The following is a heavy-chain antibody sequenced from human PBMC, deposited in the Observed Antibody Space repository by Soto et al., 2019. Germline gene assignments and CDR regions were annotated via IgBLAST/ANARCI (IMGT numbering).Heavy chain of an antibody. CDR3: APPIGKGHCRGGSCYSGGEY. V-gene: IGHV3-23*01. D-gene: IGHD2-15*01. CDR2: ISASGGGT. Sequence: EVQLLESGGGLVQPGGSLRLSCAASGFTFSSYAMTWVRQAPGKGLEWVSAISASGGGTDYAGSVKGRFTISRDNSKNTLELQMNSLRAGYTAVKYCAPPIGKGHCRGGSCYSGGEYWGQGTLVTVSS. J-gene: IGHJ4*02. CDR1: GFTFSSYA.